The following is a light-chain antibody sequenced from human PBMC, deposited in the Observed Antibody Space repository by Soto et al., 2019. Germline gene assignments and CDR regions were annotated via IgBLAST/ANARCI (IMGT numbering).Light chain of an antibody. J-gene: IGKJ5*01. CDR2: WAS. Sequence: DIVMTQSPDSLAVSLGERATINCKSSQSVLHSSNNKNYLAWYQQKPGQPPKLLIYWASTRESGVPDRFSGSGSGIDFTLTISSLQAEDVAVYYCQQYYSTPITFGQGTRLEIK. CDR1: QSVLHSSNNKNY. V-gene: IGKV4-1*01. CDR3: QQYYSTPIT.